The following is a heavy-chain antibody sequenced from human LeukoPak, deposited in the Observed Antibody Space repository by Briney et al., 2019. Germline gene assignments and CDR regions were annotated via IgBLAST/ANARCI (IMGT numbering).Heavy chain of an antibody. Sequence: GGSLRLSCAASGFTFSSYSMNWVRQAPGKGLEWVSSISSSSSYIYYADSVKGRFTISRDNAKNTLYLQMNSLRAEDTAVYYCARDDGIVGATFDYWGQGTLVTVSS. V-gene: IGHV3-21*01. D-gene: IGHD1-26*01. CDR2: ISSSSSYI. CDR3: ARDDGIVGATFDY. J-gene: IGHJ4*02. CDR1: GFTFSSYS.